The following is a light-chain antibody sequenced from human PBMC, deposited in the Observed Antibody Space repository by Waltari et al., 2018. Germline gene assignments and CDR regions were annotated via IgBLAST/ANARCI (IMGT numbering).Light chain of an antibody. CDR1: SSDIGGYNY. CDR2: DVS. Sequence: SALTQTASVSGSPGQSLTISCTGPSSDIGGYNYVSWYQQHPGKAPKLLIYDVSKRPSGVSNRFSGSKSGNTASLRISGLQADDEAEYYCSSYSTNSAHVFGTGTKVTFL. V-gene: IGLV2-14*03. J-gene: IGLJ1*01. CDR3: SSYSTNSAHV.